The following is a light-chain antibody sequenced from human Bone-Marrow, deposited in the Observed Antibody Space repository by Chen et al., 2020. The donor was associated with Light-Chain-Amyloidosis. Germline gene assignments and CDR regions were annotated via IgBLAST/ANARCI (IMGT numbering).Light chain of an antibody. Sequence: YVLTQPSSVSVAPGQTATIACGGNNIGTRSVHWYQQTPGQAPLLVVYEYSDLPSGIPDRLSGSKSGNTGTRTISRVEAGDEADYYCQGWDRSSDRPVFGGGTKLTVL. CDR1: NIGTRS. V-gene: IGLV3-21*02. CDR2: EYS. J-gene: IGLJ3*02. CDR3: QGWDRSSDRPV.